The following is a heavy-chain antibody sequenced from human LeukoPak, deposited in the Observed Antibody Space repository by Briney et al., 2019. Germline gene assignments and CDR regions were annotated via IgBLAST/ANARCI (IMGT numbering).Heavy chain of an antibody. D-gene: IGHD4-17*01. Sequence: GGSLRLSCAASGFTFSSYSMNWVRQAPGKGLEWVSYISSSSSTIYYADSVKGRFTISRDNAKNSLYLQMNSLRAEDTAVYYCAGGAYGDYGNIDYWGQGTLVTVSS. V-gene: IGHV3-48*01. J-gene: IGHJ4*02. CDR2: ISSSSSTI. CDR1: GFTFSSYS. CDR3: AGGAYGDYGNIDY.